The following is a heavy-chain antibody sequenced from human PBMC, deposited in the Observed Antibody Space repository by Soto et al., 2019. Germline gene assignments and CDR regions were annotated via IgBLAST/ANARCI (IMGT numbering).Heavy chain of an antibody. V-gene: IGHV3-23*01. Sequence: EVQLLESGGGLVQPGGSLRLSCAASGFTFSKYAMTWVRQAPGKGLEWVSTISGGGDNTYYADCVRGRFTISRDNSKNTLYLQMNSLRADDTAVYYCAKRPLAARHTDYWGQGTLVTVSS. D-gene: IGHD6-6*01. CDR1: GFTFSKYA. CDR2: ISGGGDNT. CDR3: AKRPLAARHTDY. J-gene: IGHJ4*02.